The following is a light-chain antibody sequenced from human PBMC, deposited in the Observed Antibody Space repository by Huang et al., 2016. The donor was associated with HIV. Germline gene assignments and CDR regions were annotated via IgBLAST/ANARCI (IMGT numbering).Light chain of an antibody. CDR2: GAS. CDR1: QSVSSN. J-gene: IGKJ3*01. Sequence: EIVMTQSPATLSMSPGERSTLSCRASQSVSSNLAWYQQIPGQAPRLLLYGASTRATGISGRFSGSGSGTEFTLTISSLQSEDFALYYCQQYNNWAFTFGPGTKVDIK. CDR3: QQYNNWAFT. V-gene: IGKV3D-15*01.